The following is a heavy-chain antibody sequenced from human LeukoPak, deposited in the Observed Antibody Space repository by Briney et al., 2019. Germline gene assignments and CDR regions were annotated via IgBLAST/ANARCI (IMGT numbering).Heavy chain of an antibody. CDR2: MNPNSGNT. Sequence: ASVKVSCKASGYTFTSYDINWVRQATGQGLEWMGWMNPNSGNTGYAQKFQGRVTMTRNTSISTAYMELSSLRSEDTAVYYCARDRDIVLMGEGYYYGMDVWGQGTTVTVSS. V-gene: IGHV1-8*01. CDR3: ARDRDIVLMGEGYYYGMDV. J-gene: IGHJ6*02. CDR1: GYTFTSYD. D-gene: IGHD2-8*01.